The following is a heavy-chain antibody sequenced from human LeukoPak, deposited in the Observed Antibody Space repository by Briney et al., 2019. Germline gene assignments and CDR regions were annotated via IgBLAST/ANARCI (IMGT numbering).Heavy chain of an antibody. CDR3: ARGITIFGVVIIPNAFDI. Sequence: ASVKVSCKASGYTFTNYIITWVRQAPGQGLEWMGWISAYNGDTKYAQKLQGRVTMTTDTSTSTAYMELRSLRSDDTAVYYCARGITIFGVVIIPNAFDIWGQGTMVTVSS. J-gene: IGHJ3*02. CDR1: GYTFTNYI. CDR2: ISAYNGDT. V-gene: IGHV1-18*01. D-gene: IGHD3-3*01.